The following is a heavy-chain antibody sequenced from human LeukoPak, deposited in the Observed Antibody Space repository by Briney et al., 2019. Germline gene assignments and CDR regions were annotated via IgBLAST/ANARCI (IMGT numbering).Heavy chain of an antibody. D-gene: IGHD6-13*01. V-gene: IGHV3-23*01. CDR2: ISGSGGST. CDR1: GFTFSSYA. CDR3: AKARQTSSWSNIIDY. J-gene: IGHJ4*02. Sequence: GGSLRLSCAAYGFTFSSYAMSWVRQAPGKGLEWVSAISGSGGSTYYADSVKGRFTISRDNSKNTLYLQMNSLRAEDTAVYYCAKARQTSSWSNIIDYWGQGTLVTVSS.